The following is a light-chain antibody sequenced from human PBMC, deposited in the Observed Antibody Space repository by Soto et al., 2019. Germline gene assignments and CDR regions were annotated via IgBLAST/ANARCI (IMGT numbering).Light chain of an antibody. V-gene: IGLV1-44*01. Sequence: QSALTQPPSASGTPGQRVTISCSGSSSNIGSNTVNWYQQLPGTAPKLLIYSNNQRPSGVPDRFSGSKSGTSASLAISGLQSEDEADYYCAAWDDSLNGRVFXTGTKVTVL. CDR2: SNN. CDR3: AAWDDSLNGRV. J-gene: IGLJ1*01. CDR1: SSNIGSNT.